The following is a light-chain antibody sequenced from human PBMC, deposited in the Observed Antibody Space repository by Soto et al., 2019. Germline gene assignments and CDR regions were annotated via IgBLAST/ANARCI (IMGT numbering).Light chain of an antibody. J-gene: IGLJ1*01. CDR2: DVS. Sequence: QSVLTQPPSVSGSPGQSVAISCTGTSSDVGSYNRVSWYQQPPGTAPKLMIFDVSNRPSGVPDRFSGSKSGNTASLTISGLQAEDEAYYYCSSYTISSTYVFGTGTKSPS. CDR1: SSDVGSYNR. V-gene: IGLV2-18*02. CDR3: SSYTISSTYV.